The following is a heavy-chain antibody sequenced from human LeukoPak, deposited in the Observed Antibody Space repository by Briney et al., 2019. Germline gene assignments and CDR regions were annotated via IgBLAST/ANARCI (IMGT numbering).Heavy chain of an antibody. CDR3: ARPSRSTGPAY. D-gene: IGHD2-2*01. CDR1: GFIFSNYS. Sequence: GGSLRLSCAASGFIFSNYSMNWVRQAAGKGLEWVSWISSTSNTIYYADSVKGRFTISRDNAKNSLDLQMNSLRDEDTAAYYCARPSRSTGPAYWGQGTLVTVSS. CDR2: ISSTSNTI. V-gene: IGHV3-48*02. J-gene: IGHJ4*02.